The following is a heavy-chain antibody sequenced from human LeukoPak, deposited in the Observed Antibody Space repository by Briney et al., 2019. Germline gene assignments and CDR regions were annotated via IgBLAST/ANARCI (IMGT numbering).Heavy chain of an antibody. V-gene: IGHV1-69*13. Sequence: ASVKVSCKASGGTFSSYAISWVRQAPGQGLEWMGGIIPIFGTANYAQKFGGRVTITADESTSTAYRELRSLRSEDTAVYYCATPADGAVAAAAPRTGVFAYWGQGTLVTVSS. J-gene: IGHJ4*02. D-gene: IGHD6-13*01. CDR1: GGTFSSYA. CDR3: ATPADGAVAAAAPRTGVFAY. CDR2: IIPIFGTA.